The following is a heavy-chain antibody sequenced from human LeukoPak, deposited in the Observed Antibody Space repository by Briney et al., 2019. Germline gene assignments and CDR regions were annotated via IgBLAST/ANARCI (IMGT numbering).Heavy chain of an antibody. V-gene: IGHV4-39*07. CDR2: FYKDGST. CDR1: GGSISGTSFH. J-gene: IGHJ6*03. Sequence: SETLSLTCNVSGGSISGTSFHWGWIREPPGKGLEWIGTFYKDGSTFYNPSLKSRVTISADTSKNQFSLKLTSVTAADRAVYYCARQYYYYYMDVWGKGTTVTVSS. CDR3: ARQYYYYYMDV.